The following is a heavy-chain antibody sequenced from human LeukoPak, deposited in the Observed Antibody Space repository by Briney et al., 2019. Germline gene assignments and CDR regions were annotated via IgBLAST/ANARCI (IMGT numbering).Heavy chain of an antibody. D-gene: IGHD6-19*01. Sequence: SVKVSCKASGGTFSSYAISWVRQAPGQGLEWMGGIIPIFGTANYAQKFQGRVTITADESTSTAYMELSSLRSEDTAVYYCARIIAVAGIRLNWYFDLWGRGTLVTVSS. CDR2: IIPIFGTA. J-gene: IGHJ2*01. V-gene: IGHV1-69*13. CDR1: GGTFSSYA. CDR3: ARIIAVAGIRLNWYFDL.